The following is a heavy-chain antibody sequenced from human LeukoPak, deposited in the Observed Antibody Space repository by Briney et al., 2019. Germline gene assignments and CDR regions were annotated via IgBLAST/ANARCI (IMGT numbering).Heavy chain of an antibody. CDR2: IKQDGSEK. CDR1: GFTFSSYA. Sequence: GGSLRLSCAASGFTFSSYAMSWVRQAPGKGLEWVANIKQDGSEKYYVDSVKGRFTISRDNAKNSLYLQMNSLRAEDTAVYYCAKEIWSGGDYIRVVGYYFDYWGQGTLVTVSS. CDR3: AKEIWSGGDYIRVVGYYFDY. D-gene: IGHD4-17*01. V-gene: IGHV3-7*03. J-gene: IGHJ4*02.